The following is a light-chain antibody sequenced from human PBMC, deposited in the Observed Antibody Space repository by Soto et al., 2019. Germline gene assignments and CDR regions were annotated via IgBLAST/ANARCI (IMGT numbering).Light chain of an antibody. V-gene: IGKV3-20*01. Sequence: EVVLTQSPGTLSLSPGERATLSCRASESVTNNYLAWYQHKPGQAPRLLIYWTFDRATGIPDRFSGSGSGTDFTLTISRLEPEDFAVYYCQQYGSSPPYTFGQGTKLEIK. CDR1: ESVTNNY. CDR3: QQYGSSPPYT. CDR2: WTF. J-gene: IGKJ2*01.